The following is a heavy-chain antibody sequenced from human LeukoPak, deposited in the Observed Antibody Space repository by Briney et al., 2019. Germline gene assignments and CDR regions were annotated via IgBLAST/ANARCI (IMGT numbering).Heavy chain of an antibody. J-gene: IGHJ4*02. CDR1: GYTFTSYY. Sequence: ASVKVSCKASGYTFTSYYMHWVRQAPGQGLEWMGIINPSGGSTSYAQRFQGRVTMTRDMSTSTVYMELSSLRSEDTAVYYCARGPTRYGGLVYWGQGTLVTVSS. D-gene: IGHD4-23*01. CDR2: INPSGGST. CDR3: ARGPTRYGGLVY. V-gene: IGHV1-46*01.